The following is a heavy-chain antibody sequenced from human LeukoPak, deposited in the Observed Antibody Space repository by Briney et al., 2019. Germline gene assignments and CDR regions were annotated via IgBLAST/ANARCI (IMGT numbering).Heavy chain of an antibody. CDR3: ARDMTTVTTRWFDP. CDR2: IIPILGIA. J-gene: IGHJ5*02. CDR1: GGTFSSYA. V-gene: IGHV1-69*04. Sequence: SVKVSCKAPGGTFSSYAISWVRQAPGQGLEWVGRIIPILGIANYAQKFQGRVTITADKSTSTAYMELSSLRSEDTAVYYCARDMTTVTTRWFDPWGQGTLVTVSS. D-gene: IGHD4-11*01.